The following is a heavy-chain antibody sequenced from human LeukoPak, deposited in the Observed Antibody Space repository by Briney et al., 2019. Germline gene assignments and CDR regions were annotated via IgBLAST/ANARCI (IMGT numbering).Heavy chain of an antibody. CDR2: VYNSGST. CDR1: GGAIRIYY. V-gene: IGHV4-59*01. Sequence: SETLSLTCTVSGGAIRIYYWSWIRQPPGKGLEWIGYVYNSGSTDYNPSLKSRVTISADTSKNQFSLKVNSVTASDTAVYYCVRDRELYYWGQGILVTVSS. D-gene: IGHD1-26*01. J-gene: IGHJ4*02. CDR3: VRDRELYY.